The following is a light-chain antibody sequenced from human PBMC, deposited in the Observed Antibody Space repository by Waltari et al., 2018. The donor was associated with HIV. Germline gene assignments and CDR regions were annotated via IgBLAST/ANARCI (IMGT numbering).Light chain of an antibody. CDR2: YDS. V-gene: IGLV3-21*04. CDR1: NIGSKS. CDR3: QVWDSSSDHVV. J-gene: IGLJ2*01. Sequence: SYVLTQPPSVSVAPGKTARITCGGTNIGSKSVHWYQQKPGQAPLLVIYYDSARPSGIPERFPGSNSGNTATLTISRVEAGDEADYYCQVWDSSSDHVVFGGGTNLTVL.